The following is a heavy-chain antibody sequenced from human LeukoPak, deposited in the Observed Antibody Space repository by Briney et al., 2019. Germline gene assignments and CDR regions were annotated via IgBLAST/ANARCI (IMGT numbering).Heavy chain of an antibody. D-gene: IGHD2-2*01. CDR2: INPNSGGT. J-gene: IGHJ5*02. CDR1: GYTFTGYY. CDR3: ARDEPDCSSTSCYFYNWFDP. Sequence: ASVKVSCKASGYTFTGYYMHWVRQAPGQGLEWMGWINPNSGGTNYAQKFQGRVTVTRDTSISTAYMELSRLRSDDTAVYYCARDEPDCSSTSCYFYNWFDPWGQGTLVTVSS. V-gene: IGHV1-2*02.